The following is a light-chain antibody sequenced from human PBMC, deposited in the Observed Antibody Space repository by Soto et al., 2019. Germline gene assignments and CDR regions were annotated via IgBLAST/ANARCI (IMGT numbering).Light chain of an antibody. CDR3: QHYNSYSEA. CDR2: GAS. V-gene: IGKV3-15*01. Sequence: EIVMTQSPATLSVSPGERATLSCRASQSVSNNLAWYQQKPGQAPSLLIYGASTRATGIPARFSGSGSGTEFTLTISSLQSEDFAVYYCQHYNSYSEAFGQGTKVELK. J-gene: IGKJ1*01. CDR1: QSVSNN.